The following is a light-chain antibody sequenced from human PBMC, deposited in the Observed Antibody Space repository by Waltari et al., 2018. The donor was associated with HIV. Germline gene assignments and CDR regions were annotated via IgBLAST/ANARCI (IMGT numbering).Light chain of an antibody. CDR1: SSNVGSEDL. CDR2: EVP. Sequence: QSALTQPASVSWSRGKSITISCTGTSSNVGSEDLVSWYQQHPGEAPKLIIYEVPKRPSFLSPLFSGSKSVNTASLSLSFLPACDEADYYCCSCPRSGIRYVFGTGTKVTVL. V-gene: IGLV2-23*02. J-gene: IGLJ1*01. CDR3: CSCPRSGIRYV.